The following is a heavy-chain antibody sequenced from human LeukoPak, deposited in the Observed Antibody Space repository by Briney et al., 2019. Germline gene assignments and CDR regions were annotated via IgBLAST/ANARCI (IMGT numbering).Heavy chain of an antibody. CDR3: PRGVQMERPPPLTGHCYMDV. Sequence: TSETLSLTCTVSGGSISSYYWSWIRQPPGKGLEWIGYIYYSGNTNYNPSLKSRVTISLNTSKNQFSLTLTSLTARDTPVYYFPRGVQMERPPPLTGHCYMDVWGKGTTVTVSS. CDR2: IYYSGNT. D-gene: IGHD1-1*01. V-gene: IGHV4-59*01. CDR1: GGSISSYY. J-gene: IGHJ6*03.